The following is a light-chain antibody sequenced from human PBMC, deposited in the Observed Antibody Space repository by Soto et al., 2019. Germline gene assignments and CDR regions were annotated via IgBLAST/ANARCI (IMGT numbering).Light chain of an antibody. J-gene: IGLJ1*01. Sequence: QSVLTQPASVSGSPGQSITISCTGTSSDVGAYNYVSWYQQHPGKAPKLMIYEVSNRPSGVSHRFSGSKSDNTASLTISGLQTDDEADYYCSSYTSSRTLVFGTGTKVP. CDR2: EVS. CDR3: SSYTSSRTLV. CDR1: SSDVGAYNY. V-gene: IGLV2-14*01.